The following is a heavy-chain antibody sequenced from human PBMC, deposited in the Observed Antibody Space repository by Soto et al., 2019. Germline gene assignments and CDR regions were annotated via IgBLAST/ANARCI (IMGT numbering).Heavy chain of an antibody. Sequence: ASETLSLTCTVSGGSISSYYWTWIRQPPGKGLEWIGYVYYSGTTNYNPSLKSRVTISLNTSKNQFSLKLTSVTAADTAVYYCARSVFRGVLVTKSFDSWGQGTLVTVSS. CDR3: ARSVFRGVLVTKSFDS. CDR2: VYYSGTT. D-gene: IGHD3-10*01. CDR1: GGSISSYY. J-gene: IGHJ4*02. V-gene: IGHV4-59*01.